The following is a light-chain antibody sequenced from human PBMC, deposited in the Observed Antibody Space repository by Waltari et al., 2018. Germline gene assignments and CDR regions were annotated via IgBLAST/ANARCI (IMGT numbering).Light chain of an antibody. J-gene: IGKJ1*01. Sequence: DIQMTQSPSSVSASVGDRVTLTCRASQGIASRLAWYQQKPGKAPKLLIYDASRLHNGVPSRFIGSGSGTDFTLTIRGLQPEDFATYYCQQVNSFPRTFGQGTTVDVK. CDR1: QGIASR. CDR2: DAS. CDR3: QQVNSFPRT. V-gene: IGKV1-12*01.